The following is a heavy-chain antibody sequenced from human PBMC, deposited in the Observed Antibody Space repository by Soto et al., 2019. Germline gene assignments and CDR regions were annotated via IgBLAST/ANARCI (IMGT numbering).Heavy chain of an antibody. J-gene: IGHJ5*02. D-gene: IGHD6-19*01. Sequence: QVHLEQSGAEVKKPGSSVKVSCKASGGTFSTNGVSWVRQAPGQGLEWMGGIIPIFETTNYAQKFQGRVTITADESTGTAYLDLSSLRSEDTAVYYCVGTIGVAGTRYTWLDPWGQGTLVNVSS. CDR2: IIPIFETT. V-gene: IGHV1-69*01. CDR1: GGTFSTNG. CDR3: VGTIGVAGTRYTWLDP.